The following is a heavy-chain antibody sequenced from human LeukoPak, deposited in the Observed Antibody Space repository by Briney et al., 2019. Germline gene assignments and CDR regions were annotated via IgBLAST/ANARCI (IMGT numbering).Heavy chain of an antibody. J-gene: IGHJ4*02. CDR1: GYIFSGYY. CDR3: AISDYYYDSSEY. V-gene: IGHV1-46*01. CDR2: INLTGGST. Sequence: SLKVSCKVSGYIFSGYYMHWVRQAPGHGLEWMGVINLTGGSTTYAQKFQDRVAMTRDMPTNTVYMELSSLRYEDTAVYYCAISDYYYDSSEYWGQGTLVTVSS. D-gene: IGHD3-22*01.